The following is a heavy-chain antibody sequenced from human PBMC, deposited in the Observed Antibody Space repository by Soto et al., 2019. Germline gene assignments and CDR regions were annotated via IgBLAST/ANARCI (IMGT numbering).Heavy chain of an antibody. CDR1: GDSIISGGYS. V-gene: IGHV4-30-2*01. CDR3: ARATRDYYYDSYYYFDY. Sequence: PSETLSLTCTVSGDSIISGGYSWSWIRQPPGKGLEWIGYIYHSGSTYYNPSLKSRVTISVDRSKNQFSLKLSSVTAADTAVYYCARATRDYYYDSYYYFDYWGQGTLVTVSS. D-gene: IGHD3-22*01. CDR2: IYHSGST. J-gene: IGHJ4*02.